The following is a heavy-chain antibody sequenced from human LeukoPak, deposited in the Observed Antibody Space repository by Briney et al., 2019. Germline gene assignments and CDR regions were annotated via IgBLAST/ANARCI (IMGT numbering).Heavy chain of an antibody. V-gene: IGHV1-2*04. CDR2: INPNSGGT. CDR3: ARHSSSWYQSTYYGMDV. J-gene: IGHJ6*02. Sequence: ASVKFSCKASGYTFTGYYMHWVRQAPGQGLEWMGWINPNSGGTNYAQKFQGWVTMTRDTSISTAYMELSRLRSDDTAVYYCARHSSSWYQSTYYGMDVWGQGTTVTVSS. D-gene: IGHD6-13*01. CDR1: GYTFTGYY.